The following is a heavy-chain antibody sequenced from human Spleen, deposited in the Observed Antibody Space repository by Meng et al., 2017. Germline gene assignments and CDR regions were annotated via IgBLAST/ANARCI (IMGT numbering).Heavy chain of an antibody. V-gene: IGHV4-34*01. CDR3: ARGRRFPVVVGTAIHNWFDP. J-gene: IGHJ5*02. D-gene: IGHD2-21*02. CDR1: GGSLSGYY. Sequence: SQTLSLICAVYGGSLSGYYWSWIRQPSGKGLEWIGEINHSGSTNYTPSLKSRVTISVDTSKNQFSLKLSSVTAADTAVYYCARGRRFPVVVGTAIHNWFDPWGQETLVTVSS. CDR2: INHSGST.